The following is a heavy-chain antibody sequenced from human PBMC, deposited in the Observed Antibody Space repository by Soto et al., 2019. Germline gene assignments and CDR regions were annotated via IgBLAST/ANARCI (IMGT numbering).Heavy chain of an antibody. CDR3: ARYSPPKKSYDSNPGWFDP. V-gene: IGHV4-59*01. D-gene: IGHD3-22*01. J-gene: IGHJ5*02. CDR1: GGSINNYD. CDR2: VYYTGST. Sequence: PSETLSLTCTVSGGSINNYDWTWIRQPPGKGLEWIGYVYYTGSTSYNPSLKSRVTISLDTSMNQFSLTLNSVTAADTAMYFCARYSPPKKSYDSNPGWFDPWGQGTLVTVSS.